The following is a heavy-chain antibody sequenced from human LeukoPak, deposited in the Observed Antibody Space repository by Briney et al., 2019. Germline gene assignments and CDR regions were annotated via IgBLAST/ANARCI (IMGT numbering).Heavy chain of an antibody. CDR2: IWYDGSNK. J-gene: IGHJ4*02. CDR3: ARRDGYDFDY. V-gene: IGHV3-33*01. CDR1: GFTFSSYG. D-gene: IGHD5-24*01. Sequence: PGGSLRLSCAASGFTFSSYGMHWVRQAPGKGLEWVAVIWYDGSNKYYADSVKGRFTISRDNSKNTLYLQMNSLSAEDTAVYYCARRDGYDFDYWGQGTLATVSS.